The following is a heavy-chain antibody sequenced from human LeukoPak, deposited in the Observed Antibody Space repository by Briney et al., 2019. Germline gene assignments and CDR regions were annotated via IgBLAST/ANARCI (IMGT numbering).Heavy chain of an antibody. Sequence: SETLSLTCAVYGGSFSGYYWSWIRQPPGRGLEWIGEINHSGSTNYNPSLKSRVTISVDTSKNQFSLKLSSVTAADTAVYYCASPDWGHDAFDIWGQGTMVTVSS. V-gene: IGHV4-34*01. CDR1: GGSFSGYY. D-gene: IGHD7-27*01. CDR3: ASPDWGHDAFDI. CDR2: INHSGST. J-gene: IGHJ3*02.